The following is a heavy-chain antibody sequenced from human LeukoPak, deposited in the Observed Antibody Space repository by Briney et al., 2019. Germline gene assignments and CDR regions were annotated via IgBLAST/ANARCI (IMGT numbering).Heavy chain of an antibody. CDR1: GGSISSSSYY. Sequence: SETLSLTCTVSGGSISSSSYYWGWIRQPPGKGLEWIGSIYYSGSTYYNPSLKSRVTISVDTSKNQFSLKLRSVTAADTAVYYCARDGSGLWFDPWGQGTLVTVSS. CDR2: IYYSGST. J-gene: IGHJ5*02. V-gene: IGHV4-39*07. CDR3: ARDGSGLWFDP.